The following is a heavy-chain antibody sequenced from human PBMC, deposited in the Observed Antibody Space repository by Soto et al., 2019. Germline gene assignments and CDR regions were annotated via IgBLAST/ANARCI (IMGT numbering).Heavy chain of an antibody. CDR1: GFTFSSYA. Sequence: EVQLLESGGGLVQPGGSLRLSCAASGFTFSSYAMSWVRQAPGKGLEWVSAISGSGGSTYYADSVKGQYTISRDNSKNTRYLQMNSLRAEDTTVYYCAKRGWAEWELLDYWGKRTLVTVSS. CDR2: ISGSGGST. CDR3: AKRGWAEWELLDY. D-gene: IGHD1-26*01. V-gene: IGHV3-23*01. J-gene: IGHJ4*02.